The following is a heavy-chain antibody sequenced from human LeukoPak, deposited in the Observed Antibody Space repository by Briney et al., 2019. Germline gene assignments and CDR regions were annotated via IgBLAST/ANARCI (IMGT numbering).Heavy chain of an antibody. CDR2: ISYDGSNK. CDR3: ARNSGYDTLDY. D-gene: IGHD5-12*01. CDR1: GFTFSSYA. J-gene: IGHJ4*02. V-gene: IGHV3-30*04. Sequence: GRSLRLSCAASGFTFSSYAIHWVRQAPGKGLEWVAVISYDGSNKYYADSVKGRFTISRDNSKNTLYLQMNSLRAEDTAVYYCARNSGYDTLDYWGQGTLVTVSS.